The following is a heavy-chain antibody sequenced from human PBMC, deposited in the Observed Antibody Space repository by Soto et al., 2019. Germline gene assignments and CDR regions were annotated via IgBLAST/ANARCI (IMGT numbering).Heavy chain of an antibody. CDR1: GVSFSSYY. V-gene: IGHV4-34*01. J-gene: IGHJ5*02. D-gene: IGHD6-13*01. Sequence: SETLSLTCTVSGVSFSSYYWSWIRQPPGKGLEWIGEINHSGSTNYNPSLKSRVTISVDTSKNQFSLKLSSVTAADTAVYYCARGHAVAAAGTRWFDPWGQGTLVTVSS. CDR2: INHSGST. CDR3: ARGHAVAAAGTRWFDP.